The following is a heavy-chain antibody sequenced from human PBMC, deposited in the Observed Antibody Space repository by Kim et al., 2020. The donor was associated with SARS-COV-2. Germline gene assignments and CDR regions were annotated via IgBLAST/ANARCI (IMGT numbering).Heavy chain of an antibody. CDR3: ARARIAVAGTVGWFDP. V-gene: IGHV1-3*01. J-gene: IGHJ5*02. D-gene: IGHD6-19*01. Sequence: KFQGRVTITRDTSASTAYMELSSLRSEDTAVYYCARARIAVAGTVGWFDPWGQGTLVTVSS.